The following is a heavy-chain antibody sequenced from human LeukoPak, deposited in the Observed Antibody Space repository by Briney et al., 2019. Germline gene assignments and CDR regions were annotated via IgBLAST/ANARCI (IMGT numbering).Heavy chain of an antibody. J-gene: IGHJ4*02. CDR2: ISSSSSYI. CDR1: GFTFRSYN. Sequence: GGSLRLSCAASGFTFRSYNMNWVRQAPGKGLEWVSSISSSSSYIYYADSVKGRLTISRDNAKNSLYLQMNSLRAEDTAVYYCAREWDYGGQVLDYWGQGTLVTVSS. CDR3: AREWDYGGQVLDY. D-gene: IGHD4-23*01. V-gene: IGHV3-21*01.